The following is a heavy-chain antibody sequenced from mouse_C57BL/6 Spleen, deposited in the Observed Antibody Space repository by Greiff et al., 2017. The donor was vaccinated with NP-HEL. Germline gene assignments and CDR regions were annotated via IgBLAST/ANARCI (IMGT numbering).Heavy chain of an antibody. J-gene: IGHJ3*01. CDR1: GYTFTSYW. CDR3: ARGPAWFAY. Sequence: QVQLQQPGAELVKPGASVKLSCKASGYTFTSYWMQWVQQRPGQGLEWIGEIDPSDSYTNYNQKFKGKATLTVDTSSSTAYMQLSSLTSEDSAVYYCARGPAWFAYWGQGTLVTVSA. CDR2: IDPSDSYT. V-gene: IGHV1-50*01.